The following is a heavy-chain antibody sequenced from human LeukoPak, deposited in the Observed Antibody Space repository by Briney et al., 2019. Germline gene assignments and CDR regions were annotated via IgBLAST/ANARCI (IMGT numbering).Heavy chain of an antibody. CDR2: ISGSGGST. D-gene: IGHD5-24*01. Sequence: GGSLRLSCAASGFTFSSYAMSWVRQAPGKGLEWVSAISGSGGSTYYADSMKGRFTISRDNSKNTLYLQMNSLRAEDTAVYYCAKQPRDVEMATIFDLWGQGTLVTVSS. V-gene: IGHV3-23*01. CDR3: AKQPRDVEMATIFDL. J-gene: IGHJ5*02. CDR1: GFTFSSYA.